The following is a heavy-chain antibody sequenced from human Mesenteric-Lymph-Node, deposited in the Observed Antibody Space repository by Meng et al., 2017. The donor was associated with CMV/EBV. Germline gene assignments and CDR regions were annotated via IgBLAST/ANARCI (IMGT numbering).Heavy chain of an antibody. D-gene: IGHD3-16*01. V-gene: IGHV2-5*01. Sequence: SGPTLVKPTQTLTLTCTFSGFSLTTRGGGVGWIRQPPGKPLECLSLIYWNDDEHYSPSLKDRLTITKDTSKSQVVLTLTNVDPVDAATYFCAHTPENGGSDYYFDYWGQGTLVTVSS. CDR2: IYWNDDE. J-gene: IGHJ4*02. CDR3: AHTPENGGSDYYFDY. CDR1: GFSLTTRGGG.